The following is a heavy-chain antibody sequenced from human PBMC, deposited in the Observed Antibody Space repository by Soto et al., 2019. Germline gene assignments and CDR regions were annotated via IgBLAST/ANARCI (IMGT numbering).Heavy chain of an antibody. Sequence: SETLSLTCAVSGGSISSGGYSWSWIRQPPGKGLEWIGYIYHSGSTYYNPSLKSRVTISVDRSKNQFSLKLSSVTAADTAVYYCARVNYYGSGSYYHFFDYWGQGTLVTVSS. J-gene: IGHJ4*02. CDR1: GGSISSGGYS. V-gene: IGHV4-30-2*01. D-gene: IGHD3-10*01. CDR2: IYHSGST. CDR3: ARVNYYGSGSYYHFFDY.